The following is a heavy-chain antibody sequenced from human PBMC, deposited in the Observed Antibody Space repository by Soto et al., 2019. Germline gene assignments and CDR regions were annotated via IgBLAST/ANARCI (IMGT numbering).Heavy chain of an antibody. CDR3: AKDQGSTWYEIDY. CDR1: GFAFRNYS. Sequence: PGGSLRLSCAASGFAFRNYSLTWVRQAPVKGLEFVSTISGIFGSTYYADAVKGRFTVSRYRSKNALYLQMNRLRADDTAVYYCAKDQGSTWYEIDYWGQGTLVTVSS. V-gene: IGHV3-23*01. J-gene: IGHJ4*02. CDR2: ISGIFGST. D-gene: IGHD6-13*01.